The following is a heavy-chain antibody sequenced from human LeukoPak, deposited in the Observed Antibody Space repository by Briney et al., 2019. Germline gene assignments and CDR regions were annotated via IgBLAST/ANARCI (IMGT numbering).Heavy chain of an antibody. J-gene: IGHJ4*02. V-gene: IGHV4-34*01. CDR3: ARGRYDIPQYYFDY. CDR2: INHSGST. CDR1: GGSFSGYY. Sequence: SETLYLTCAVYGGSFSGYYWSWIRQPPGKGLEWIGEINHSGSTNYNPSLKSRVTISVDTFKNQFSLKLSSVTAADTAVYYCARGRYDIPQYYFDYWGQGTLVTVSS. D-gene: IGHD3-9*01.